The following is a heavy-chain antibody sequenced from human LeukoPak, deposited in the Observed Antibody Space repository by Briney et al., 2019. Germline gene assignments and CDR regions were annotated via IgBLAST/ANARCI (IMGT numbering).Heavy chain of an antibody. Sequence: GRSLRLSCAASGFTFSSYGMHWVRQAPGKGLEWVAVISYDGSNKYYADSVKGRFTISRDNAQNSLYLQMNSLRAEDTAVYYCARPRDSGWSKTWDYWGQGTLVTVSS. J-gene: IGHJ4*02. CDR1: GFTFSSYG. CDR2: ISYDGSNK. V-gene: IGHV3-30*03. CDR3: ARPRDSGWSKTWDY. D-gene: IGHD6-13*01.